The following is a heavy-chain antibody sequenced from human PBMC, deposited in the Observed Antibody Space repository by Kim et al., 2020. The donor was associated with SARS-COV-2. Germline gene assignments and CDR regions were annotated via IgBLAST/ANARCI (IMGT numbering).Heavy chain of an antibody. CDR3: ARHALYGSGLSFDY. D-gene: IGHD3-10*01. Sequence: SPSSQGHVTISADKSISTAYLQWSSLKASDTAMYYCARHALYGSGLSFDYWGQGTLVTVSS. J-gene: IGHJ4*02. V-gene: IGHV5-10-1*01.